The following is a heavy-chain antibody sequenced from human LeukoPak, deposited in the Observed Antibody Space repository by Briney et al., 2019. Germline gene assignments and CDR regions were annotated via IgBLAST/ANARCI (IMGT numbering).Heavy chain of an antibody. CDR3: ARGLAVAGTGY. CDR1: GYSFTSYD. D-gene: IGHD6-19*01. CDR2: MNPNSGNT. V-gene: IGHV1-8*01. Sequence: EASVKVSCKASGYSFTSYDLSWVRQATGQGLEWMGWMNPNSGNTGYAQKFQGRVTMTRDTSISTAHMELTSLTSEDTAIYYCARGLAVAGTGYWGQGTLVTVSS. J-gene: IGHJ4*02.